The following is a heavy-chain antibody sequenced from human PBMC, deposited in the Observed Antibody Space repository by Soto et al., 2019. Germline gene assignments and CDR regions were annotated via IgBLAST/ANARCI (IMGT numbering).Heavy chain of an antibody. CDR2: TRSKAYGETR. D-gene: IGHD4-17*01. CDR3: ASEPDGATVTPYVDY. Sequence: PGVSLRLSCTAAGFTCGDYGISWFRQAPGKGLEWVGFTRSKAYGETREYAASVEGRFTISRDDSKSIACLQMNSLKTEDTAVYYCASEPDGATVTPYVDYWGQRTLVTVSS. V-gene: IGHV3-49*03. J-gene: IGHJ4*02. CDR1: GFTCGDYG.